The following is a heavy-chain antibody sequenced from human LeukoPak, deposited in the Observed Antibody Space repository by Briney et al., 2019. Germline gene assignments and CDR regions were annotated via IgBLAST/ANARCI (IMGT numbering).Heavy chain of an antibody. V-gene: IGHV4-31*03. CDR1: GGSISSGDHY. J-gene: IGHJ6*03. D-gene: IGHD2-21*01. CDR2: IYYSGST. Sequence: KTSQTLSLTCTVSGGSISSGDHYWSWIRHLPGKGLEWIGYIYYSGSTYYNPSLKSRVSISVDTSNNQFSLELTSVTAADTAVYYCARGCGGVIYYYYYYMDVWGKGITVTVSS. CDR3: ARGCGGVIYYYYYYMDV.